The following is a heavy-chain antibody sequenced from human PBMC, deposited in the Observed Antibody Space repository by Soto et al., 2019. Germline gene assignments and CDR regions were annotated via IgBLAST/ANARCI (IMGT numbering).Heavy chain of an antibody. CDR3: ARGDYYFDY. J-gene: IGHJ4*02. CDR1: GYTLTSYG. CDR2: ISAYTGNT. V-gene: IGHV1-18*04. Sequence: GSVKVSCQYSGYTLTSYGISWVRQAPGQGIEWLGWISAYTGNTNYAHKPQGRVTTTTATSTNTGCLRLKILTIDDTAVCQCARGDYYFDYWGQGTLVTVSS.